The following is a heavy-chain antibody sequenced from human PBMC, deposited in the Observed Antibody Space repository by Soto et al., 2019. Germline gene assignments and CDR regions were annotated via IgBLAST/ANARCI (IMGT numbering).Heavy chain of an antibody. J-gene: IGHJ3*02. CDR3: ARDGNWNDHDAFDI. V-gene: IGHV1-69*13. CDR2: IIPIFGTA. Sequence: GASVKVSCKSSRCTFSSYSISWARHAPGQGLEWMGGIIPIFGTANYAQKFQGRVTITADESTSTAYMELSSLRSEDTAVYYCARDGNWNDHDAFDIWGQGTMVTVSS. D-gene: IGHD1-20*01. CDR1: RCTFSSYS.